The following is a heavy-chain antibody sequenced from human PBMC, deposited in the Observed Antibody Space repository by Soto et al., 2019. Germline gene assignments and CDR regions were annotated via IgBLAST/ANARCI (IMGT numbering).Heavy chain of an antibody. CDR3: ALPVYDDKSKWLDP. CDR1: GYMFDEYG. Sequence: QVQLVQSEGELKKPGASVKVSCKASGYMFDEYGVTWVRQAPGQGLEWMGWISADNRNTNYAQAFRGRFTMTTDASTSTAYMELRSLRSDDTAIYDCALPVYDDKSKWLDPWGQGTLVTVSS. J-gene: IGHJ5*02. CDR2: ISADNRNT. V-gene: IGHV1-18*01. D-gene: IGHD3-3*01.